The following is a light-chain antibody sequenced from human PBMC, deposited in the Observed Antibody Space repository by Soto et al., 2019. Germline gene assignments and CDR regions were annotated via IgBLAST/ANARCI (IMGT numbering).Light chain of an antibody. J-gene: IGLJ1*01. CDR1: SSDVGSYNL. V-gene: IGLV2-23*02. CDR2: EVN. Sequence: QSALTQPASVSGSPGQSSTISCTGTSSDVGSYNLVSWYQQLPGKAPKVIICEVNKRPSGVSYRFSGSKSGNTASLTISGLQTEDEADYYCCSYAGTVAYVFGTGTKVTVL. CDR3: CSYAGTVAYV.